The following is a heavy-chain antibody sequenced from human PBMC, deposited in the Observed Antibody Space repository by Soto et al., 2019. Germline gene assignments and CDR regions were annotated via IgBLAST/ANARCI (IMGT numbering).Heavy chain of an antibody. V-gene: IGHV1-69*13. CDR3: ARGGDPLRPIPATDEPAGDAFDI. D-gene: IGHD2-2*01. CDR2: IIPIFGTA. J-gene: IGHJ3*02. Sequence: ASVKVSCKASGGTFSSYAISWVRQAPGQGLEWMGGIIPIFGTANYAQKFQGRVTITADESTSTAYMELSSLRSEDTAVYYCARGGDPLRPIPATDEPAGDAFDIWGQGTMVTVSS. CDR1: GGTFSSYA.